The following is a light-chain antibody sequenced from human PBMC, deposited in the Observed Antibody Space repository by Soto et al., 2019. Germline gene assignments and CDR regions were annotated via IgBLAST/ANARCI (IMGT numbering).Light chain of an antibody. J-gene: IGLJ1*01. Sequence: QSALTQPASVSGSPGQSVTISCTGTTSDVGGYISVSWYQQHPGKAPKLMIYEVVQRPSGVPDRFSGSKSGNTASLTVSGLQAADEADYFCKSYAGSNTYVFGSGTKLTVL. CDR1: TSDVGGYIS. CDR2: EVV. V-gene: IGLV2-8*01. CDR3: KSYAGSNTYV.